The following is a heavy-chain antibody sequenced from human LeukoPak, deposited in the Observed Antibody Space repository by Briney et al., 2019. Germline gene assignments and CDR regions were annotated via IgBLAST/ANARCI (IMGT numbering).Heavy chain of an antibody. J-gene: IGHJ3*02. CDR3: ARGGYSYGFGDAFDI. Sequence: PSETLSLTCAVYGGSFSGYYWSWIRQPPGQGLEWIGEMNQRGGTDYNPSLKSRVTVSVDTSKNQFSLKLSSMTAADTAVYYCARGGYSYGFGDAFDIWGQGTMVTVSS. D-gene: IGHD5-18*01. CDR2: MNQRGGT. CDR1: GGSFSGYY. V-gene: IGHV4-34*01.